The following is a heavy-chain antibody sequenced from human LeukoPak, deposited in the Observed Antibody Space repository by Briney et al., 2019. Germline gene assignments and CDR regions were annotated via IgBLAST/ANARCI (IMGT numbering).Heavy chain of an antibody. J-gene: IGHJ4*02. CDR2: IKADESEK. V-gene: IGHV3-7*01. Sequence: GGSLRLSCAASGFTFSSYWMTWVRQAPGRGLEWVASIKADESEKYYEDSVKDRFTVSRDNAKNSLYLQVSRLRAEDTAIYYCARGGWSRFEYWGQGTLVTVSS. CDR3: ARGGWSRFEY. CDR1: GFTFSSYW. D-gene: IGHD2-15*01.